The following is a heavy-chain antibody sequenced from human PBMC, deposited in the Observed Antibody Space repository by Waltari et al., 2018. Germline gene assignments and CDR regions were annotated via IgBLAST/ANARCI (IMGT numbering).Heavy chain of an antibody. Sequence: QVQLVQSGAEVKKPGASVKVSCKASGYPSTSYSSTWVRQAPGQGLEWMGIINPSGGSTSYAQKFQGRVTMTRDTSTSTVYMELSSLRSEDTAVYYCARDRDNYYYYYMDVWGKGTTVTVSS. CDR3: ARDRDNYYYYYMDV. CDR2: INPSGGST. CDR1: GYPSTSYS. J-gene: IGHJ6*03. V-gene: IGHV1-46*01.